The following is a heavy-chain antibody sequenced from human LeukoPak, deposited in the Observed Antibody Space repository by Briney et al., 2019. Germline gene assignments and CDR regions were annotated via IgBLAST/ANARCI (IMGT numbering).Heavy chain of an antibody. CDR2: IYYSGST. Sequence: SETLSLTCSVSGGSISSSNYYWGWIRQPPGKGLEWIGYIYYSGSTSYNPSLKSRVTISVDTSKNQFSLKLSSVTAADTAVYYCARGLRGLTGDLLDYYMDVWGKGTTVTISS. J-gene: IGHJ6*03. CDR3: ARGLRGLTGDLLDYYMDV. CDR1: GGSISSSNYY. V-gene: IGHV4-61*05. D-gene: IGHD7-27*01.